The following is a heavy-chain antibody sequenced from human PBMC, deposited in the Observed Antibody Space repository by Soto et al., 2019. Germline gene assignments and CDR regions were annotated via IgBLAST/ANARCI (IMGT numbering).Heavy chain of an antibody. V-gene: IGHV3-23*01. Sequence: GGSLRLSCAASGFTFSSYAMSWVRQAPGKGLEWVSAISGSGGSTYYADSVKGRFTISRDNSKNTLYLQMNSLRAEDTAVYYCAKDHATDFWSGYYMSDSYWGQGTLVTVSS. J-gene: IGHJ4*02. CDR3: AKDHATDFWSGYYMSDSY. CDR2: ISGSGGST. CDR1: GFTFSSYA. D-gene: IGHD3-3*01.